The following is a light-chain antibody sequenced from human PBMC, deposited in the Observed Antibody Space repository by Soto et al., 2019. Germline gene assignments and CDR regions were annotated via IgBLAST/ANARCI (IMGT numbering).Light chain of an antibody. CDR2: GAS. CDR1: QSVSSSY. CDR3: QQYGSSPLYT. J-gene: IGKJ2*01. Sequence: IVLTQSPGTLSLSPGERATLSCRASQSVSSSYLAWYQQKPGQAPRLLIYGASSRATGIPDRFSGSASGTAFTLTISRLEPEDFAVYYCQQYGSSPLYTVGQGTKLEIK. V-gene: IGKV3-20*01.